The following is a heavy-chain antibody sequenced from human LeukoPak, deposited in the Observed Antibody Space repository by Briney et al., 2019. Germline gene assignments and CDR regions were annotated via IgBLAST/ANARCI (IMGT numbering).Heavy chain of an antibody. J-gene: IGHJ4*02. Sequence: PGRSLRLSCAASGFTFSSYAMHWVRQGTGKGLEWVSGIGTAGDTYYAASVKGRFTISRENAKNSLYLQMDSLRAGDTAVYYCARDRGSYSFDYWGQGTLVTVSS. V-gene: IGHV3-13*04. CDR3: ARDRGSYSFDY. CDR2: IGTAGDT. D-gene: IGHD1-26*01. CDR1: GFTFSSYA.